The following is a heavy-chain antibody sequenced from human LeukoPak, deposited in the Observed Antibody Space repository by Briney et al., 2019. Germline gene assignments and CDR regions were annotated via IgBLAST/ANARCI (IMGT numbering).Heavy chain of an antibody. J-gene: IGHJ1*01. V-gene: IGHV4-4*02. D-gene: IGHD3-22*01. CDR3: ASEGAGSYDSSGGFQH. CDR2: IYHSGST. CDR1: GGSISSSNW. Sequence: PSGTLSLTCAVSGGSISSSNWWSWVRQPPGKGLEWIGEIYHSGSTNYNPSLKSRVTISVDKSKNQFSLKLSSVTAADTAVYYCASEGAGSYDSSGGFQHWGQGTLVTVSS.